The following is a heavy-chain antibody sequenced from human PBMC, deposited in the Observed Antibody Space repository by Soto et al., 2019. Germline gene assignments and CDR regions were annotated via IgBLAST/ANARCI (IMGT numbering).Heavy chain of an antibody. V-gene: IGHV1-18*01. CDR2: ISSYGGNT. Sequence: QVQLVQSGAEVKKPGASVKVSCQTSGYNFPSYGINWVRQAPGQGLEWMGWISSYGGNTKYAQNLQGRVTMTADTSKTTAYMELRSLRSDDTAVYYCARGGDCSSTSCDTPNYYYGLDVWGQGTTVIVSS. CDR3: ARGGDCSSTSCDTPNYYYGLDV. J-gene: IGHJ6*02. D-gene: IGHD2-2*02. CDR1: GYNFPSYG.